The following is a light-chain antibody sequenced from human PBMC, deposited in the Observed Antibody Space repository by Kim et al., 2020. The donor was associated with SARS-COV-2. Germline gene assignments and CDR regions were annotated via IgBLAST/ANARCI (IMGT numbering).Light chain of an antibody. Sequence: ASVGDRVTITCRASQSISGWLAWYQQKPGKAPKLLIYKASNLESGVPSRFSGSASGTEFTLTISSLQPDDFATYYCQQYNGYSRTFGQGTKVDIK. CDR1: QSISGW. V-gene: IGKV1-5*03. CDR3: QQYNGYSRT. J-gene: IGKJ1*01. CDR2: KAS.